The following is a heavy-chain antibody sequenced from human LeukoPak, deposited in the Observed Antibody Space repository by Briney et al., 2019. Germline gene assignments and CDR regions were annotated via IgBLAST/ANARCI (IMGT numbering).Heavy chain of an antibody. CDR3: ARVANDRGHTYYYDSSGYPMGY. V-gene: IGHV1-69*01. D-gene: IGHD3-22*01. CDR2: IIPIFGTA. Sequence: GSSVKVSCKASGGTFSSYAISWVRQAPGQGLEWMGGIIPIFGTANYAQKFQGRVTITADESTSTAYMELSSLRFEDTAVYYCARVANDRGHTYYYDSSGYPMGYWGQGTLVTVSS. CDR1: GGTFSSYA. J-gene: IGHJ4*02.